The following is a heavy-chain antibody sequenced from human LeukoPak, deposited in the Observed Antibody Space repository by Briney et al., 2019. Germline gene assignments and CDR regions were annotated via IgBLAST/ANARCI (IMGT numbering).Heavy chain of an antibody. CDR2: IIPIFGIA. V-gene: IGHV1-69*04. Sequence: SVKVSCKASGGTFSSYAISWVRQAPGQGLEWMGRIIPIFGIANYAQKSQGRVTITADKSTSTAYMELSSLGSEDTAVYYCARPVGDYGDYVLGYWGQGTLVTVSS. CDR3: ARPVGDYGDYVLGY. CDR1: GGTFSSYA. D-gene: IGHD4-17*01. J-gene: IGHJ4*02.